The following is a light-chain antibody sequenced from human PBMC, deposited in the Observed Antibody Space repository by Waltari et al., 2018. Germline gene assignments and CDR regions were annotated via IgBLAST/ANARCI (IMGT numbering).Light chain of an antibody. Sequence: QSALTQPASVSGSPGQSITISCAGTSSDIGGYDYVSWYQQHPGKAPKLIIYDVTKRPSGVSNRFSASKSGNTASLTISGLQAEDEADYSCCSYSTNSAYVVFGGGTKLTVL. J-gene: IGLJ2*01. CDR3: CSYSTNSAYVV. CDR1: SSDIGGYDY. CDR2: DVT. V-gene: IGLV2-14*01.